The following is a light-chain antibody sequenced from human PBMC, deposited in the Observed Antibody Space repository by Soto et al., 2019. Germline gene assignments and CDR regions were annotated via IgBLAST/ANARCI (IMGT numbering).Light chain of an antibody. CDR2: DVS. V-gene: IGKV3-11*01. CDR3: QQRSDWPWT. Sequence: EIVMTQSPATLSVPPRQRGTLSCRASESVTNYLAWYQQKPGQAPRLLVYDVSNRATGIPARFSGGGSGTDFTLTISNLEPEDFAVYYCQQRSDWPWTFGQGAKVDI. J-gene: IGKJ1*01. CDR1: ESVTNY.